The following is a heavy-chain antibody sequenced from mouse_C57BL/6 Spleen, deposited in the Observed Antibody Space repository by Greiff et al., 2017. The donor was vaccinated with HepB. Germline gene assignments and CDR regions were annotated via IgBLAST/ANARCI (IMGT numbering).Heavy chain of an antibody. D-gene: IGHD2-13*01. J-gene: IGHJ2*01. CDR1: GYSITSGYY. CDR2: ISYDGSN. Sequence: EVQLQESGPGLVKPSQSLSLTCSVTGYSITSGYYWNWIRQFPGNKLEWMGYISYDGSNNYNPSLKNRISITRDTSKNQFFLKLNSVTTEDTATYHCARDDYEYWGQGTTLTVSS. CDR3: ARDDYEY. V-gene: IGHV3-6*01.